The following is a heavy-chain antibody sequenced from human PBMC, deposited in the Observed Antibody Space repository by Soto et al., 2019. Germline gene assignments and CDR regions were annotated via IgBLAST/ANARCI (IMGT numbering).Heavy chain of an antibody. CDR2: VSSSDSTV. D-gene: IGHD3-22*01. Sequence: QVHLVESGGGLVKPGGSLRLSCAGSGFTFSEHYMSWIRQAPGKGLEWISYVSSSDSTVYYADSVKGRFTISRDNAKNSLYLQMNRLRVEDTAVYYCARDLGYYDSSGYFDYWGQGTLVTVSS. J-gene: IGHJ4*02. V-gene: IGHV3-11*01. CDR3: ARDLGYYDSSGYFDY. CDR1: GFTFSEHY.